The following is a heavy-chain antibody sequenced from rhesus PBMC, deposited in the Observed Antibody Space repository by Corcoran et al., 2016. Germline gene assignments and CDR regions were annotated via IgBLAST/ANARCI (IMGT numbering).Heavy chain of an antibody. V-gene: IGHV4-122*02. D-gene: IGHD6-37*01. CDR1: GGSISSSYYY. J-gene: IGHJ4*01. CDR3: ARDENRVVIAVAGPGIFDY. CDR2: TSYRGRT. Sequence: QVQLQESGPGLVKPSETLSLTCAVSGGSISSSYYYWSWIRQAPGKGLAWIGYTSYRGRTSNNPPLKRRGPISRDTSKNQFSLKLSSVTAADPAVYYCARDENRVVIAVAGPGIFDYWGQGVLVTVSS.